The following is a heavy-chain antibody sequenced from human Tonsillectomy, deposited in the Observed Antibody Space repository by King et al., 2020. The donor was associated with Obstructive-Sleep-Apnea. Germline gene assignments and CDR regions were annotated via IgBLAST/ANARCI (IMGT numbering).Heavy chain of an antibody. CDR3: ARTTSYDSSGFPILFDY. CDR2: IDWDDDK. J-gene: IGHJ4*02. CDR1: GFSLTSSAMS. Sequence: VTLKESGPALVKPTQTVTLTCTFSGFSLTSSAMSVSWIRQPPGKALEWLARIDWDDDKYYSTSLKTRLTISKDTSKNQVVLTMTNMDPVDTATYYCARTTSYDSSGFPILFDYWGQGTLVTVTS. V-gene: IGHV2-70*11. D-gene: IGHD3-22*01.